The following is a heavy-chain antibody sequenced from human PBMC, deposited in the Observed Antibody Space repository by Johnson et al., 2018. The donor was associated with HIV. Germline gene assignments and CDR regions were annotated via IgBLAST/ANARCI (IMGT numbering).Heavy chain of an antibody. CDR3: VKDRGSPGIPAAFDI. V-gene: IGHV3-33*06. CDR1: GFTFSYFG. CDR2: VWYDGSNK. D-gene: IGHD3-10*01. J-gene: IGHJ3*02. Sequence: ESGGGVVQPGRSLRLSCAASGFTFSYFGMHWVRQAPGKGLEWVATVWYDGSNKYYAAPVLGRFTISRDNSKRQLYLQMNSLRAEDTSIYYCVKDRGSPGIPAAFDIWGLGTMVTVSS.